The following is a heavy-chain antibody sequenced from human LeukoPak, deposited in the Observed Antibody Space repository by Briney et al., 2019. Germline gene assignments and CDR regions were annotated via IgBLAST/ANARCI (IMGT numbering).Heavy chain of an antibody. V-gene: IGHV3-21*01. CDR2: ISSSSSYI. CDR3: ARVGGSPRPTKNYYYMDV. D-gene: IGHD1-26*01. CDR1: GFTFSSYA. J-gene: IGHJ6*03. Sequence: GGSLRLSCAASGFTFSSYAMNWVRQAPGKGLEWVSSISSSSSYIYYADSVKGRFTISRDNAKNSLYLQMNSLRAEDTAVYYCARVGGSPRPTKNYYYMDVWGKGTTVTVSS.